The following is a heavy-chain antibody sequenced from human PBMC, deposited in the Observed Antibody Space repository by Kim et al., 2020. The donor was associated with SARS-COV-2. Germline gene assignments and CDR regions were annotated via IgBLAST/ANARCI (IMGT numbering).Heavy chain of an antibody. CDR2: IDTSAGT. D-gene: IGHD3-22*01. CDR1: GVTLRGQW. J-gene: IGHJ4*02. Sequence: GGSLRLSCAGSGVTLRGQWIHWVRQAPGKGLEWVSRIDTSAGTSYADYVRGRFTISRDNGKNTVYLQMNSLRAEDTAVYYCATVYEFWGQGIRVTVSS. CDR3: ATVYEF. V-gene: IGHV3-74*01.